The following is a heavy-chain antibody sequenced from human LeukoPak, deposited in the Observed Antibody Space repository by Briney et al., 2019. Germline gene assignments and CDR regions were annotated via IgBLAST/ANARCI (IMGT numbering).Heavy chain of an antibody. J-gene: IGHJ4*02. CDR3: ARHVGITMIMN. D-gene: IGHD3-22*01. V-gene: IGHV3-66*04. Sequence: GGSLRLSCAASGFIVSTNYMSWVRQAPGKGLEWVSVIYGGGSTYYADSVKGRFTISRDNSKNSLYLQMNSLRAGDTAVDYCARHVGITMIMNWGQGTLVTVSS. CDR1: GFIVSTNY. CDR2: IYGGGST.